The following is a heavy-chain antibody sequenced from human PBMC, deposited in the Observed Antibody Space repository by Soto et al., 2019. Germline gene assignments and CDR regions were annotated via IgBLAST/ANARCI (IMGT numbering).Heavy chain of an antibody. CDR2: IYSGGST. CDR1: GFTVSSNY. CDR3: ASGVTTKTWASAL. V-gene: IGHV3-66*01. D-gene: IGHD4-17*01. J-gene: IGHJ3*01. Sequence: EVQLVESGGGLVQPGGSLRLSCAASGFTVSSNYMSWVRQAPGKGLEWVSVIYSGGSTYYADSVKGRFTISRDNSKNTLYLQMNSLRGVDTAVYYCASGVTTKTWASALRGPGTMGTVSS.